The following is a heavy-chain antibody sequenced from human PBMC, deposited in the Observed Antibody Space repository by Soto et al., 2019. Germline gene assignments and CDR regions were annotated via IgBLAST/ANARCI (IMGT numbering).Heavy chain of an antibody. J-gene: IGHJ6*02. CDR3: ARGLEVDKSWELLPYYYGMDV. CDR1: GGSISSGDYY. V-gene: IGHV4-30-4*01. Sequence: SETLSLTCTVSGGSISSGDYYWSWIRQPPGKGLEWIGYIYYSGSTYYNPSLKSRVTISVDTSKNQFSLKLSSVTAADTAVYYCARGLEVDKSWELLPYYYGMDVWGQGTTVTVSS. D-gene: IGHD1-26*01. CDR2: IYYSGST.